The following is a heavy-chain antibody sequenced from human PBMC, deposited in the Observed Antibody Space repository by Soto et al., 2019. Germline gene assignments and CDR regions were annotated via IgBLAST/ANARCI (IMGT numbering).Heavy chain of an antibody. D-gene: IGHD1-1*01. Sequence: QVHLVQSGAEVKKPGASVKVSCKGSGYGFTTYGITWVREAPGQGLEWMAWISAHNGNTNYAQKPQGRVPVTRDTSTSTAYMERRSLRSDDTAVYYSARGRYGDYWGQGALVTVSS. CDR2: ISAHNGNT. CDR3: ARGRYGDY. CDR1: GYGFTTYG. J-gene: IGHJ4*02. V-gene: IGHV1-18*01.